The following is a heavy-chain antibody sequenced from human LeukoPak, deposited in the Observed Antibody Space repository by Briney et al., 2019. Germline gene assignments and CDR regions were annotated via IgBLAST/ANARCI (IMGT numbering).Heavy chain of an antibody. J-gene: IGHJ3*02. CDR1: GGSISSGGYY. CDR2: IYYSGST. Sequence: SETLSLTCTVSGGSISSGGYYWSWIRQPPGKGLEWIGYIYYSGSTYYNPSLKSRVTISVDTSKNQFSLKLSSVTAADTAVYYCARLNYGGNRLDAFDIWGQGTMVTVSS. D-gene: IGHD4-23*01. V-gene: IGHV4-61*08. CDR3: ARLNYGGNRLDAFDI.